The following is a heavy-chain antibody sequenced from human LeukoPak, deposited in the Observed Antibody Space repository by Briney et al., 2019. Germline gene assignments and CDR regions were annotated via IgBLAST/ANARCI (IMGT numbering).Heavy chain of an antibody. V-gene: IGHV3-66*01. Sequence: GGSLRLSCAASGFTVSSNYMSWVRQAPGKGLEWVSVTYSGGSTYYADSVKGRFTISRDNFKNTLYLQMNSLRAEDTAVYYCAREWASCFDYWGQGTLVTVSS. CDR1: GFTVSSNY. CDR3: AREWASCFDY. J-gene: IGHJ4*02. CDR2: TYSGGST. D-gene: IGHD2-2*01.